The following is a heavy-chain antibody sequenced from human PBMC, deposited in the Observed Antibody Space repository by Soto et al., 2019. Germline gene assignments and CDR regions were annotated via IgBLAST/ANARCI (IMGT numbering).Heavy chain of an antibody. V-gene: IGHV4-30-4*01. D-gene: IGHD6-6*01. CDR2: IYYSGST. Sequence: PSETLSLTCTVSGGSISSGDYYWRWIRQPPGKGLEWIGYIYYSGSTYYNPSLKSRVTISVDTSKNQFSLKLSSVTAADTVVYYCARESWLVLEYYGIDVWGQGTTVTVSS. CDR1: GGSISSGDYY. CDR3: ARESWLVLEYYGIDV. J-gene: IGHJ6*02.